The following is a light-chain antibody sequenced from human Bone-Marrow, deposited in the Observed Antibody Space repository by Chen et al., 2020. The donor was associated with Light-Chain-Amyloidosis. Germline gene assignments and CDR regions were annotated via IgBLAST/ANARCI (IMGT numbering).Light chain of an antibody. CDR3: SSSATSNTWV. V-gene: IGLV2-14*03. J-gene: IGLJ3*02. CDR1: SSDV. CDR2: DVI. Sequence: QSALTQPDSVAGSPGQSITVSCTGASSDVSWDQQHPGKAPKTVIYDVINRPSGVSSRFSGSKSGTTASLTISGLQAEDEADYFCSSSATSNTWVFGGGTKLTVL.